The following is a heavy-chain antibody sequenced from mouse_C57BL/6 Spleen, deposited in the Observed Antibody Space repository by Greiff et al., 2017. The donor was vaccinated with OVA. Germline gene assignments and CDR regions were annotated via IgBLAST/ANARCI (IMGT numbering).Heavy chain of an antibody. D-gene: IGHD1-1*01. V-gene: IGHV14-4*01. CDR3: TRRYDNYFDY. CDR1: GFNIKDDY. J-gene: IGHJ2*01. CDR2: IDPENGDT. Sequence: EVQLQQSGAELVRPGASVKLSCTASGFNIKDDYMHWVKQRPEQGLEWIGWIDPENGDTEYASKFQGKATIPADTSSNTAYLQLSSLTSEDTAVYYCTRRYDNYFDYGGQGTTLTVSS.